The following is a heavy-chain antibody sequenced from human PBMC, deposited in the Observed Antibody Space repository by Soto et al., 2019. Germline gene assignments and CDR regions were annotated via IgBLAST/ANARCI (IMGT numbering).Heavy chain of an antibody. CDR2: IIPIFGIA. Sequence: QVQLVQSGAEVKKPGSSVKVSCKASGGTFSSYAISWVRQAPGKGLEWMGGIIPIFGIANYEQKFQGRVTITADESTSTAYMELSSLRSEDTAVYYCARSVSSSWYGSGYYYYGMGVWGQGTTVTVSS. J-gene: IGHJ6*02. CDR1: GGTFSSYA. CDR3: ARSVSSSWYGSGYYYYGMGV. V-gene: IGHV1-69*01. D-gene: IGHD6-13*01.